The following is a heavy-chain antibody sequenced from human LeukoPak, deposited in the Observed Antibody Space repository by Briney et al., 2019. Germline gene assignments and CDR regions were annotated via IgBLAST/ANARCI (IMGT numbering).Heavy chain of an antibody. J-gene: IGHJ4*02. Sequence: GGSLRLSCVASGFTLNNHDINYFRQPPGKGLEWVSFISISGTSIHYADAVRGRFTISRDNAKNSLHLQMNNLRAEDTATYYCLTNEWVGETLHVYWGQGNLVTVSS. V-gene: IGHV3-48*03. CDR2: ISISGTSI. CDR3: LTNEWVGETLHVY. D-gene: IGHD3-10*01. CDR1: GFTLNNHD.